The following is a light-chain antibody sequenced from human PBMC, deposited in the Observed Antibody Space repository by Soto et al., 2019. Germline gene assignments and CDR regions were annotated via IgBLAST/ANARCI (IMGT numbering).Light chain of an antibody. CDR1: RSDIGTYNH. J-gene: IGLJ2*01. V-gene: IGLV2-23*02. Sequence: QSALTQPASVSGSPGQPITISCTGTRSDIGTYNHVSWYQQHPGKGPKLMIYEVNNRPSGVSNRFSGSKSGNTASLTISGLQAEDEADYYCCSWAGSEIHIVFGGGTQLTVL. CDR3: CSWAGSEIHIV. CDR2: EVN.